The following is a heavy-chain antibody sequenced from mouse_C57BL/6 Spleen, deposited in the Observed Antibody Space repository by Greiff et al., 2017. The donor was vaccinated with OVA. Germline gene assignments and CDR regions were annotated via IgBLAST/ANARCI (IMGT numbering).Heavy chain of an antibody. V-gene: IGHV1-76*01. D-gene: IGHD2-1*01. CDR3: ARYPLYYACMDY. CDR2: IYPGSGNT. CDR1: GYTFTDYY. J-gene: IGHJ4*01. Sequence: QVQLQQSGAELVRPGASVKLSCKASGYTFTDYYINWVKQRPGQGLEWIARIYPGSGNTYYNEKFKGKATLTAEKSSSTAYMQLSSLTSEDSAVYFCARYPLYYACMDYWGQGTSVTVSS.